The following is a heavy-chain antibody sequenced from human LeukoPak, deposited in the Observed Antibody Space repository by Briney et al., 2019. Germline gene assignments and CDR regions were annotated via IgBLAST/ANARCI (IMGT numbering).Heavy chain of an antibody. CDR3: ARDGLPAALNF. V-gene: IGHV3-7*01. Sequence: GGPLRLSCTASGFTFTRDWMSWVRQAPGKGLEWVANIKQDGSQEYYVDSVKGRFTIARDNAKNSLYLQMNSLRAEDTALYYCARDGLPAALNFWGQGTLVTVSS. J-gene: IGHJ4*02. CDR1: GFTFTRDW. D-gene: IGHD2-2*01. CDR2: IKQDGSQE.